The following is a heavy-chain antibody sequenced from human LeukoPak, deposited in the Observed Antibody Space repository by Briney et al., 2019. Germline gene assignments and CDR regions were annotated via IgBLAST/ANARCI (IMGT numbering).Heavy chain of an antibody. D-gene: IGHD4-17*01. V-gene: IGHV3-23*01. CDR2: INAGGGET. CDR3: GRDPNGDYFGAFEL. Sequence: PGGSLRLSCAASGFTFSTYAMTWVRQAAEKGLEWVSIINAGGGETYYADSVKGRFTISRDNSKNTLYLQMNSLRGEDTAVYYCGRDPNGDYFGAFELWGQETLVTVSA. J-gene: IGHJ3*01. CDR1: GFTFSTYA.